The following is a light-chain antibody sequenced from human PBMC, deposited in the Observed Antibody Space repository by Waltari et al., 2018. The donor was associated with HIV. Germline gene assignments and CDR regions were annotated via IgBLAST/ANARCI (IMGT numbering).Light chain of an antibody. CDR1: GHDCGFYNF. CDR2: TVD. V-gene: IGLV2-14*01. Sequence: SGLTQPASLSGFPGQSLTISCTGAGHDCGFYNFISWYQQHPGKVPKVILSTVDRRASGISDRFSGSKSGNTASLTISGLQTEDEAVYYCASYTANDTVIFAGGTTVTVL. J-gene: IGLJ2*01. CDR3: ASYTANDTVI.